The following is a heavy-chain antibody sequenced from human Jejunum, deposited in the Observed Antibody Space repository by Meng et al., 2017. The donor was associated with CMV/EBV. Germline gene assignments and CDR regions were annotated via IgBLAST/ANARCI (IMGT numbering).Heavy chain of an antibody. CDR2: ISQDGRHT. Sequence: WVRQAPGKGPEWVAHISQDGRHTFYVDSVKGRSTISRDNAESSLYLQMRSLRAEDTAIYYCAKALGYCSSDRCYVGDPSYYYAMDVWGQGTTVTVSS. J-gene: IGHJ6*02. CDR3: AKALGYCSSDRCYVGDPSYYYAMDV. D-gene: IGHD2-15*01. V-gene: IGHV3-7*01.